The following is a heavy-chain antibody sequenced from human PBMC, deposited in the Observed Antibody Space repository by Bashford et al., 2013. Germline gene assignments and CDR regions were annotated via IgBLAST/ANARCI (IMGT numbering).Heavy chain of an antibody. V-gene: IGHV1-69*13. Sequence: SVKVSCKASGGTFSSYAISWVRQAPGQGLEWMGGIIPIFGTANYAQKFQGRVTITADESTSTAYMELSSLRSEDTAVYYCARVGGWELLDYYYYYGMDVWGQGTTVTVSS. CDR3: ARVGGWELLDYYYYYGMDV. D-gene: IGHD1-26*01. CDR2: IIPIFGTA. CDR1: GGTFSSYA. J-gene: IGHJ6*02.